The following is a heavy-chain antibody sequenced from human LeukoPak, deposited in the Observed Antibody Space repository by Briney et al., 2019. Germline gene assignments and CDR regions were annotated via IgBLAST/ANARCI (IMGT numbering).Heavy chain of an antibody. CDR3: ARQNLDCSGGSCYGKYYFDY. J-gene: IGHJ4*02. CDR2: IYYSGST. D-gene: IGHD2-15*01. CDR1: GGSISSYY. V-gene: IGHV4-59*08. Sequence: SETLSLTCTVSGGSISSYYWSWIRQPPGKGLEWIGYIYYSGSTNYNPSLKSRVTISVDTSKNQFPLKLSSVTAADTAVYYCARQNLDCSGGSCYGKYYFDYWGQGTLVTVSS.